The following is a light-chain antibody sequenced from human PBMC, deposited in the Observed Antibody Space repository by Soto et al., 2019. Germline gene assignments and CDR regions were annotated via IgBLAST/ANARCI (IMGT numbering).Light chain of an antibody. Sequence: QSVLTQPASVSGSPGQSITISCTGTSSDVGIYNLVSWYQQHPDKAPKLIIYEVSKRPSGVSIRFSGSKSCNTASLTISGLQSDDEADYYCCSYVVSYLFGTGTKVTVL. CDR3: CSYVVSYL. V-gene: IGLV2-23*02. J-gene: IGLJ1*01. CDR2: EVS. CDR1: SSDVGIYNL.